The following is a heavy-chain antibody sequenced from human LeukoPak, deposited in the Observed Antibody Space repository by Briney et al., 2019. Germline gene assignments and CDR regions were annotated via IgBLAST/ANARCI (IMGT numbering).Heavy chain of an antibody. V-gene: IGHV3-33*01. Sequence: GGSLRLSCAASGFTFSSYGMHGVSQAPGKGVEWVAVIWYDGSNKYYADSVKGRFTISRDNSKNTLYLQMNSLRAEDTAVYYCARESSSSSAGDYWGQGTLVTVSS. CDR3: ARESSSSSAGDY. CDR1: GFTFSSYG. D-gene: IGHD6-6*01. J-gene: IGHJ4*02. CDR2: IWYDGSNK.